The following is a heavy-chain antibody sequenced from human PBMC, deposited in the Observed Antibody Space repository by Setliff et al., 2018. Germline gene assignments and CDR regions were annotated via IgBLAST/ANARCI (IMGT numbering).Heavy chain of an antibody. Sequence: SETLSLTCTVSGGSISSGDYYWSWIRQPPGKGLEWIGYIYYSGSTYYNPSLKSRLTISRDTSKNQVSLKLNSVTATDTAVYSCARDLGHGGDSDYWGQGSLVTVSS. D-gene: IGHD2-21*02. J-gene: IGHJ4*02. V-gene: IGHV4-30-4*08. CDR1: GGSISSGDYY. CDR3: ARDLGHGGDSDY. CDR2: IYYSGST.